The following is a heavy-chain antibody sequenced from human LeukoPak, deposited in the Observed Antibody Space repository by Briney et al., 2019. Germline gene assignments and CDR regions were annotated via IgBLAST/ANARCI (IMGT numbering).Heavy chain of an antibody. V-gene: IGHV4-31*03. Sequence: SETLSLTCTVSGGSISSGGYYWSWIRQHPGKGLEWIGYIYYSGSTYYNPSLKSRVTISVDTSKNQFSLKLSSVTAADTAVYYCARESVHYYDSSGLFDYWGQGPLVTVSS. CDR3: ARESVHYYDSSGLFDY. J-gene: IGHJ4*02. CDR1: GGSISSGGYY. CDR2: IYYSGST. D-gene: IGHD3-22*01.